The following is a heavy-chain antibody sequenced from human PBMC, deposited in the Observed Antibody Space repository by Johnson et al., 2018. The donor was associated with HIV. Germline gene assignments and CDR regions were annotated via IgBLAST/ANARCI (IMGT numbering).Heavy chain of an antibody. CDR2: ISWNSGSI. V-gene: IGHV3-9*01. CDR1: GFTFDDYA. D-gene: IGHD1-26*01. CDR3: AKAKMSGNLHPAGAFDI. Sequence: VQLVESGGGLVQPGRSLRLSCAASGFTFDDYAMHWVRQVPGKGLEWVSGISWNSGSIGYADSVKGRVTISRDNAKNSLYLKMNSLRAEDTALYYCAKAKMSGNLHPAGAFDIWGQGTMVTVSS. J-gene: IGHJ3*02.